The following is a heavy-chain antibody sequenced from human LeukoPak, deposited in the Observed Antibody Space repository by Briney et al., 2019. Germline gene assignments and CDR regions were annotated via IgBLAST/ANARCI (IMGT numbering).Heavy chain of an antibody. V-gene: IGHV3-30*02. J-gene: IGHJ3*02. Sequence: PGGSLRLSCAASGFTFSSYGMHWVRQAPGKGLEWVACIRYDGSNKYYADSVKGRFTISRDNSKNTLYLQMNSLRAEDTPVYYCAKDIPYSYGSGNDAFDIWGQGTMVTVSS. CDR1: GFTFSSYG. CDR2: IRYDGSNK. CDR3: AKDIPYSYGSGNDAFDI. D-gene: IGHD3-10*01.